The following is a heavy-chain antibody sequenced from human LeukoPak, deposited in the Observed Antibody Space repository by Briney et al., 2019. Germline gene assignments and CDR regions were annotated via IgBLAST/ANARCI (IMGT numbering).Heavy chain of an antibody. Sequence: GGSLRLSCAASGFTFSSYGMHWVRQAPGKGLEWVAFIRYDGSNKYYADSVKGRFTISRDNSKNTLYLQMNSLRAEDTAVYYCARGGIVVVPAAIGDYWGQGTLVTVSS. CDR1: GFTFSSYG. V-gene: IGHV3-30*02. CDR3: ARGGIVVVPAAIGDY. CDR2: IRYDGSNK. D-gene: IGHD2-2*02. J-gene: IGHJ4*02.